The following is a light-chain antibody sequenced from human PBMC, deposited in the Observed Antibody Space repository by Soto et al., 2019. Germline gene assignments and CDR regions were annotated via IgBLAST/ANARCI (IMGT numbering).Light chain of an antibody. CDR3: AAWDDSLSGRV. CDR2: RNN. J-gene: IGLJ7*02. V-gene: IGLV1-47*01. Sequence: QSVLTQPPSASGTPGQRVTISCSGSSSNIGSNYVYWYQQLPGTAPKLLIYRNNQRPSGVPDRFSGSKSGTSASLAISGLRSEDEADYYCAAWDDSLSGRVFGGGTQLTA. CDR1: SSNIGSNY.